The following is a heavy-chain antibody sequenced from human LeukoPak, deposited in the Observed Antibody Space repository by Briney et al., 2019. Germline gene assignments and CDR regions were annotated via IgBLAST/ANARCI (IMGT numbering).Heavy chain of an antibody. J-gene: IGHJ4*02. Sequence: PGGSLSLFCAVSGFSLSDAWMSWVREIPGKGVECVGRSESKTDGGTTEYAAPVKGRFHIPRDDSTNTLYLQMNSLKPEHTAVYYCTTYGSGRKFDYWGQGILDTVSS. CDR3: TTYGSGRKFDY. D-gene: IGHD3-10*01. CDR2: SESKTDGGTT. CDR1: GFSLSDAW. V-gene: IGHV3-15*04.